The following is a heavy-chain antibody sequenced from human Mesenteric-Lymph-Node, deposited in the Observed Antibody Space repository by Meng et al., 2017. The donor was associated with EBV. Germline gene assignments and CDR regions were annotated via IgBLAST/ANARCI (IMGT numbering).Heavy chain of an antibody. CDR3: ARDDSLYGSGSHDY. Sequence: VLVVLSGAELKKPGASLRFSCNASGSPFTRYAMHWVRQAPGQRLEWMGWINAGNGNTKYSQKFQGRVTITRDTSASTAYMELSSLRSEDTAVYYCARDDSLYGSGSHDYWGQGTLVTVSS. V-gene: IGHV1-3*01. CDR2: INAGNGNT. D-gene: IGHD3-10*01. J-gene: IGHJ4*02. CDR1: GSPFTRYA.